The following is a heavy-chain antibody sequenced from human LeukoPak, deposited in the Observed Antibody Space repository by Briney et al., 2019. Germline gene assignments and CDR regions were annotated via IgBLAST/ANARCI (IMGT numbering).Heavy chain of an antibody. Sequence: ASVKVSCKASGYTFTGYYMHWVRQAPGQGLEWMGWMNPNSGNTGYAQKFQGRVTMTRNTSISTAYMELSSLRSEDTAVYYCARLDYGGNTWGQGTLVTVSS. CDR3: ARLDYGGNT. D-gene: IGHD4-23*01. V-gene: IGHV1-8*02. CDR1: GYTFTGYY. CDR2: MNPNSGNT. J-gene: IGHJ4*02.